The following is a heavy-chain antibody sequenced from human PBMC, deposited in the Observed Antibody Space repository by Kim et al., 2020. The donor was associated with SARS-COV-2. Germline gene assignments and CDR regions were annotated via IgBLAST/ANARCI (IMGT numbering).Heavy chain of an antibody. D-gene: IGHD3-10*01. CDR1: GGSISSYY. CDR3: ARGILWFGELFSDAFDI. J-gene: IGHJ3*02. V-gene: IGHV4-59*01. CDR2: IYYSGST. Sequence: SETLSLTCTVSGGSISSYYWSWIRQPPGKGLEWIGYIYYSGSTNYNPSLKSRVTISVDTSKNQFSLKLSSVTAADTAVYYCARGILWFGELFSDAFDIWGQGTMVTVSS.